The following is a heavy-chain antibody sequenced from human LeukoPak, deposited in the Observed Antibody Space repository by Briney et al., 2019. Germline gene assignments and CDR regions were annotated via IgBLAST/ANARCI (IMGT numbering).Heavy chain of an antibody. V-gene: IGHV3-21*01. CDR3: ARDLGIYDILTGYYDKYYFDY. Sequence: KPGGSLRLSCAASGFTFSSSVMSWVRQAPGKGLEWVSSISSSSSYIYYADSVKGRFTISRDNAKNSLYLQMNSLRAEDTAVYYCARDLGIYDILTGYYDKYYFDYWGQGTLVTVSS. CDR1: GFTFSSSV. CDR2: ISSSSSYI. D-gene: IGHD3-9*01. J-gene: IGHJ4*02.